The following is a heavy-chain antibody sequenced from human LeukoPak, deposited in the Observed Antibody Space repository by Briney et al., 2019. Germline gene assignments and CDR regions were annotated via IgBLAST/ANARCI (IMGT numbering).Heavy chain of an antibody. D-gene: IGHD3-22*01. CDR1: GLTFSSSS. CDR3: ARHASEWLLLNSFDY. V-gene: IGHV3-21*01. J-gene: IGHJ4*02. CDR2: IIRSTSYI. Sequence: PGGSLRLSCAASGLTFSSSSMNWVRRGPGKGLGWVSSIIRSTSYIYYADSVKGRFTISRDNANISLYLQMNSLRAEDTAVYYCARHASEWLLLNSFDYWGQGTLVTVSS.